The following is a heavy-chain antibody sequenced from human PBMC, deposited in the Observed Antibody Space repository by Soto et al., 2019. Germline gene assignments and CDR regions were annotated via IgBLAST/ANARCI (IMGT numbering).Heavy chain of an antibody. D-gene: IGHD6-6*01. CDR3: ARRARADYYSMDV. CDR1: GFTFSSDA. V-gene: IGHV3-64*01. Sequence: EVQLVESGGGLAQPGGSLRLSCAASGFTFSSDAMDWVRQAPGKGLEYVSGISSNGIGTYYASSVKGRFTISRDNYRDTVYLQMDSLRPEDMAVYYCARRARADYYSMDVWGKGTTVTVS. J-gene: IGHJ6*03. CDR2: ISSNGIGT.